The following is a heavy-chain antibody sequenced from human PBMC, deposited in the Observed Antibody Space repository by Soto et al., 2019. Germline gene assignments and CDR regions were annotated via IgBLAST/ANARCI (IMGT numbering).Heavy chain of an antibody. V-gene: IGHV3-23*01. CDR1: GFTFGSYA. Sequence: QLLESGGGLVQPGGSLRLSCAGYGFTFGSYAMSWVRQAPGKGLEWVSVTGGSGTGAHHADSVKGRFTISRDNPRSTLYLQMNSLSAEDTAVYYCARTRDYDSTGYLRYFDYWGQGTLVTVSS. CDR3: ARTRDYDSTGYLRYFDY. J-gene: IGHJ4*02. D-gene: IGHD3-22*01. CDR2: TGGSGTGA.